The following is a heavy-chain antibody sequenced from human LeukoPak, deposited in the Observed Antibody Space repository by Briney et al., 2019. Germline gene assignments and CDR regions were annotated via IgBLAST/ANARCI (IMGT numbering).Heavy chain of an antibody. Sequence: GASVKVSCKVSGYTLTELSMHWVRQAPGKGLEWMGGFDPEDGETIYAQKFQGRVTMTEDTSTDTAYMELSSLRSEDTAVYYCATAQPSPGYSSSWYEANYWGQGTLVTVSS. CDR3: ATAQPSPGYSSSWYEANY. CDR2: FDPEDGET. CDR1: GYTLTELS. V-gene: IGHV1-24*01. D-gene: IGHD6-13*01. J-gene: IGHJ4*02.